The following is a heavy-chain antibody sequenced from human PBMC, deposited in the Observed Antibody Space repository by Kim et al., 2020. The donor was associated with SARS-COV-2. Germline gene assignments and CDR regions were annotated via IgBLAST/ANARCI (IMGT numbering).Heavy chain of an antibody. D-gene: IGHD6-25*01. J-gene: IGHJ5*02. Sequence: ASVKVSCKASGYRFTSYALNWVRQAPGQGLEWMGCINTKTGNPTYAQGFTGRFVFSLDTSVSTAYLQISSLKAEDTAVYYCARDLMWSGDTGSLDPWGQGTLVTVSS. CDR2: INTKTGNP. V-gene: IGHV7-4-1*02. CDR3: ARDLMWSGDTGSLDP. CDR1: GYRFTSYA.